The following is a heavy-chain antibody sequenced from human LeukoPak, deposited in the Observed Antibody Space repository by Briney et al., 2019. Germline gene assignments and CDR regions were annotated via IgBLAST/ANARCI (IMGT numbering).Heavy chain of an antibody. D-gene: IGHD4-11*01. CDR1: GGSFSGYY. V-gene: IGHV4-34*01. CDR2: INHSGST. CDR3: AGELSNYHYFDY. J-gene: IGHJ4*02. Sequence: SETLSLTCAVYGGSFSGYYWSWIRQPPGKGLEWIGEINHSGSTNYNPSLKSRVTISVDTSKNQFSLKLSSVTAADTAVYYCAGELSNYHYFDYWGQGTLVTVSS.